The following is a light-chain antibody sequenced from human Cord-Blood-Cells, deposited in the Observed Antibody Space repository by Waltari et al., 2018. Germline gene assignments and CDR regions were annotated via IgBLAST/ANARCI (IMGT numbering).Light chain of an antibody. CDR1: KLGDKY. CDR3: QAWDSSTWV. Sequence: SYKLTQPPSVSVSPGQTSSITCSGDKLGDKYACWYQQKPGQSPVLVIYQDSKRPSGIPERFSGSNSGNTATLTISGTQAMDVADYYCQAWDSSTWVFGGGTKLTVL. V-gene: IGLV3-1*01. J-gene: IGLJ3*02. CDR2: QDS.